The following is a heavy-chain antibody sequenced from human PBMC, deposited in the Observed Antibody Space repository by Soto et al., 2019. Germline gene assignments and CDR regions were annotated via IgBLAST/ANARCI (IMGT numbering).Heavy chain of an antibody. D-gene: IGHD3-22*01. CDR1: GDPISSFDYY. Sequence: PSETLSLTCSVFGDPISSFDYYWTWIRQHPGKGLEWIGNIYFRGNTYYNPSLESRLSISIDTSKNQFSLKLTSVTAAATAVYYCAREGGSYDSGGYLIRGAFDIWGQGTMVTVSS. V-gene: IGHV4-31*03. J-gene: IGHJ3*02. CDR3: AREGGSYDSGGYLIRGAFDI. CDR2: IYFRGNT.